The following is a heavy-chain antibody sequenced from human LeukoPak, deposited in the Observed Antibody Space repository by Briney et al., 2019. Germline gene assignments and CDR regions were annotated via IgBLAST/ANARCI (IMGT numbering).Heavy chain of an antibody. CDR3: AKDIVVVVAAETNWFDP. CDR2: ISGSGGST. J-gene: IGHJ5*02. D-gene: IGHD2-15*01. CDR1: GFTFSSYA. V-gene: IGHV3-23*01. Sequence: GGSLRLSCAASGFTFSSYAMSWVRQAPGKGLEWVSAISGSGGSTYYADSVKGRFTISRDNSKNTLYPQMNSLRAEDTAVYYCAKDIVVVVAAETNWFDPWGQGTLVTVSS.